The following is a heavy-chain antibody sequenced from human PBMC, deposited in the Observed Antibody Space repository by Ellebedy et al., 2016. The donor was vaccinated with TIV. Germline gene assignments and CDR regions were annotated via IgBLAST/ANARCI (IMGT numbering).Heavy chain of an antibody. Sequence: GGSLRLSXAASGFTFSSYWMSWVRQAPGKGLEWVANIKQDGSEKYYVDSVKGRFTISRDNTNNSLFLQMTSLGVDDSAVYYCARAGTAGSVDYWGQGTLVTVSS. CDR3: ARAGTAGSVDY. J-gene: IGHJ4*02. CDR1: GFTFSSYW. D-gene: IGHD3-10*01. CDR2: IKQDGSEK. V-gene: IGHV3-7*03.